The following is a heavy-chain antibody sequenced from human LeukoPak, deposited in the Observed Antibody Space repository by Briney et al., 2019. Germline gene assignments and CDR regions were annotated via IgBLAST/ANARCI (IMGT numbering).Heavy chain of an antibody. J-gene: IGHJ5*02. CDR3: ARGLYGDYVSTYNWFDP. CDR1: GYSFTSYW. CDR2: IYPGDSDT. Sequence: GESLKISCQASGYSFTSYWIGWVRQMPAKGLEWMGIIYPGDSDTRYSPSFQGQVTISADKSISTAYPQWSSLKASDTAMYYCARGLYGDYVSTYNWFDPWGQGTLVTVSS. V-gene: IGHV5-51*01. D-gene: IGHD4-17*01.